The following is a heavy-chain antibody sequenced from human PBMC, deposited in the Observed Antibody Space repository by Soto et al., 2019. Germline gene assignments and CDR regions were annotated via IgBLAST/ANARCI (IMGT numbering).Heavy chain of an antibody. CDR3: AKDLRTTISDYGMDV. D-gene: IGHD2-21*01. V-gene: IGHV3-30*18. J-gene: IGHJ6*02. CDR2: ISYDETNE. Sequence: QVQLVESGGGLVQPGGSLRLTCVASGFTFGSHGMHWVRQAPGKGLEWVAVISYDETNEYYEDSVKGRFTISRDNSKRTLYLHMNRLRPEDTAVYKCAKDLRTTISDYGMDVWGQGTTVTVSS. CDR1: GFTFGSHG.